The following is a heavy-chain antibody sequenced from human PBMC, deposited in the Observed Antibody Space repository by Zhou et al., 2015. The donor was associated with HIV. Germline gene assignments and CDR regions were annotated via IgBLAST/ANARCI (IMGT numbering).Heavy chain of an antibody. V-gene: IGHV1-46*01. CDR2: INPSGGST. CDR1: GYTFTSYY. Sequence: QVQLVQSGAEVKKPGASVKVSCKASGYTFTSYYMHWVRQAPGQGLEWMGIINPSGGSTSYAQKFQGRVTMTRDTSTSTVYMELSSLRSEDTAVYYCASSIAVAGTGGAFDIWGQGDKWSPSLQ. D-gene: IGHD6-19*01. J-gene: IGHJ3*02. CDR3: ASSIAVAGTGGAFDI.